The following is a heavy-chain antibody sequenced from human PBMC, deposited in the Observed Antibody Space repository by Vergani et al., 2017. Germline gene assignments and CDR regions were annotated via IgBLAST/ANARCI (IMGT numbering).Heavy chain of an antibody. V-gene: IGHV3-21*01. J-gene: IGHJ3*02. CDR1: GFTFSSYS. CDR2: ISSSSSYI. CDR3: ASQYDHNGNPGAFDI. D-gene: IGHD4-23*01. Sequence: EVQLVESGGGLVKRGGSLRLSCAASGFTFSSYSMNWVRQAPGKGLEWVSSISSSSSYIHDSDSLKGRFTISRDNAKSSLYLQMNSLRAEDTGVYYCASQYDHNGNPGAFDIWGQGTKVTVSS.